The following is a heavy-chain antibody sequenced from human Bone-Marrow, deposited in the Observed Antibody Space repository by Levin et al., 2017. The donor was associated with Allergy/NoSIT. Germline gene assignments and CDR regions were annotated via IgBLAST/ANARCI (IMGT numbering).Heavy chain of an antibody. CDR1: GFTVSSNY. J-gene: IGHJ4*02. Sequence: GGSLRLSCAASGFTVSSNYMSWVRQAPGKGLEWVSVIYSGGSTYYADSVKGRFTISRDNSKNTLYLQMNSLRAEDTAVYYCARGWEYYDFWSGYYNSYYFDYWGQGTLVTVSS. V-gene: IGHV3-66*01. CDR2: IYSGGST. D-gene: IGHD3-3*01. CDR3: ARGWEYYDFWSGYYNSYYFDY.